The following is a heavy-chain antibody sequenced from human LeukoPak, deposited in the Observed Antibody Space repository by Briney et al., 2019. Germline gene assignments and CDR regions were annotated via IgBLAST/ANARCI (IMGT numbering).Heavy chain of an antibody. V-gene: IGHV1-2*02. J-gene: IGHJ3*02. Sequence: ASVKVSCKASGYTFTGYYMHWVRQAPGQGLEWMGWINPNSGGTNYAQKFQGRVTMTRDTSISTAYMELSRLRSDDTAVYYCARDRIDWGSLDASDIWGQGTMVTVSS. CDR2: INPNSGGT. CDR1: GYTFTGYY. D-gene: IGHD7-27*01. CDR3: ARDRIDWGSLDASDI.